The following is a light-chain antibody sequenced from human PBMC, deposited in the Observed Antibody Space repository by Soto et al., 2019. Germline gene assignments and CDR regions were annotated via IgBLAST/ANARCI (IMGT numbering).Light chain of an antibody. V-gene: IGKV3-15*01. CDR3: QQYNNWPIT. CDR2: GAS. Sequence: EIVMTQSPATPSVSPGERATLSCRASQSVSSNLAWYQQKPGQAPRLLIYGASTRATGIPARFSGSWSGTECTLTISSLQSEDVAVYYCQQYNNWPITFGQGTRLEIK. CDR1: QSVSSN. J-gene: IGKJ5*01.